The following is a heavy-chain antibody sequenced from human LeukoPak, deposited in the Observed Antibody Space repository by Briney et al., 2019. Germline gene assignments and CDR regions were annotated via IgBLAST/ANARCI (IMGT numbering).Heavy chain of an antibody. Sequence: PGGSLRLSCAASGFTVSSNYMSWVRQAPGKGLEWVSVIYSGGSTYYADSVKGRFTISRDNSKNTLYLQMNSLRAEDTAVYYCAKETNYYDSSGPLDYWGQGTLVTVSS. CDR1: GFTVSSNY. V-gene: IGHV3-53*01. CDR2: IYSGGST. CDR3: AKETNYYDSSGPLDY. J-gene: IGHJ4*02. D-gene: IGHD3-22*01.